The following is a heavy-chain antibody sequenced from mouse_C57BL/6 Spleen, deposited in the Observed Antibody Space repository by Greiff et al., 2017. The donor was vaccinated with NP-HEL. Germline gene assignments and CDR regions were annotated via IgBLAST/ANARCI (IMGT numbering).Heavy chain of an antibody. Sequence: QVQLQQPGAELVMPGASVKLSCKASGYTFTSYWMHWVKQRPGQGLEWIGEIDPSDSYTNYNQKFKGKSTLTVDKSSSTAYMQLSSLTSEDSAVYYCAREDDGYFWGQGTTLTVSS. V-gene: IGHV1-69*01. J-gene: IGHJ2*01. CDR2: IDPSDSYT. D-gene: IGHD2-3*01. CDR1: GYTFTSYW. CDR3: AREDDGYF.